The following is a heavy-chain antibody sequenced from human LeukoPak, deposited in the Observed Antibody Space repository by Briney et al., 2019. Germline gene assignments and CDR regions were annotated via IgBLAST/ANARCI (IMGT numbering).Heavy chain of an antibody. CDR2: ISYDGINK. J-gene: IGHJ4*02. CDR1: GFTFSSYG. D-gene: IGHD5-12*01. CDR3: AKDKPSGYDCRVLPDY. Sequence: PGGSLRLSCAASGFTFSSYGMHWVRQAPGKGLEWVAVISYDGINKYYADSVKGGFTISRDNSKNTLYLQVNSLRAEDTAVYYCAKDKPSGYDCRVLPDYWGQGTLVTVSS. V-gene: IGHV3-30*18.